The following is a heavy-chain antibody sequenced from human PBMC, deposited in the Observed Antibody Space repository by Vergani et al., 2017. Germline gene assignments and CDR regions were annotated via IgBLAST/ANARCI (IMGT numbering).Heavy chain of an antibody. CDR3: AIGTIAVAVGFDY. D-gene: IGHD6-19*01. Sequence: QVQLQESGPGLVKPSETLSLTCAVSGYSISSGHYWGWIRQPPGKGLEWIGSIYHSGSTYYNASLKSRVTISVDTSKNQFSLKLTSVTAADAAVYYCAIGTIAVAVGFDYWGQGTLVTVSS. J-gene: IGHJ4*02. V-gene: IGHV4-38-2*01. CDR2: IYHSGST. CDR1: GYSISSGHY.